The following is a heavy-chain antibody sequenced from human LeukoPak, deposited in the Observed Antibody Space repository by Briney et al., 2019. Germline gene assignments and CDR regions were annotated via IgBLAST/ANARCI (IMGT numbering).Heavy chain of an antibody. Sequence: PGGSLRLSCAASEFTFSSYNMNWVRQAPGKGLEWVSYITNSGNSKSYADSVKGRFTISRDNTKNSLYLQMNGLRAEDTAVYYCARTRSSGYLTSDYWGQGILVTVSS. J-gene: IGHJ4*02. CDR2: ITNSGNSK. V-gene: IGHV3-48*01. CDR1: EFTFSSYN. CDR3: ARTRSSGYLTSDY. D-gene: IGHD3-22*01.